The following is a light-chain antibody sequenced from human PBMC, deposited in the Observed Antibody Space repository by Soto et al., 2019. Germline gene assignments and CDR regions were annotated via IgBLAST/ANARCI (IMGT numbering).Light chain of an antibody. V-gene: IGKV1-39*01. CDR2: AAS. CDR1: QSISSY. J-gene: IGKJ3*01. CDR3: QQSYSTSFT. Sequence: DIQMTQSPSSLSASVGDRVTITCRASQSISSYLNWYQQKPGKAPKLLIYAASSLQSGVPSRFSGSGSGTDFTLTISRLQHEYFVNYYWQQSYSTSFTFGRGTKVEIK.